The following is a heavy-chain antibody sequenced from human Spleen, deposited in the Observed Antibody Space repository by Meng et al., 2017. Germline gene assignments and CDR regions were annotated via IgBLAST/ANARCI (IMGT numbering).Heavy chain of an antibody. D-gene: IGHD3-22*01. Sequence: GESLKISCAASGFTFSDYYMSWIRQAPGKGLEWVSYISSSGSTIYYADSVKGRFTISRDNAKNSLYLQMNSLRAEDTALYYCATIPYYYDSSGPGYWGQGTLVTVSS. J-gene: IGHJ4*02. CDR1: GFTFSDYY. CDR3: ATIPYYYDSSGPGY. V-gene: IGHV3-11*01. CDR2: ISSSGSTI.